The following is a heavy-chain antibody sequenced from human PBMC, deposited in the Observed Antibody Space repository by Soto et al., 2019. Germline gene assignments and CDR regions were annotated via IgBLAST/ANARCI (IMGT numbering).Heavy chain of an antibody. D-gene: IGHD6-19*01. CDR1: GGSISSGRYY. V-gene: IGHV4-39*01. Sequence: PSETLSLTCTLPGGSISSGRYYWAWIRQPPGEGLEWIGSILYSGSTYYNPSLRSRVTISVDTSRNQFYLDLSSVTAADTAVYYCARPQTGKSNGSQFDPWGQGTLVTVSS. CDR2: ILYSGST. CDR3: ARPQTGKSNGSQFDP. J-gene: IGHJ5*02.